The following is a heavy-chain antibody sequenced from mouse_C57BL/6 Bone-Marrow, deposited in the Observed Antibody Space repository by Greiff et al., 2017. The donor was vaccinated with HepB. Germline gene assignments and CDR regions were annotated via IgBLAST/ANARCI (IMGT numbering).Heavy chain of an antibody. Sequence: DVQLQESGAELVRPGASVKLSCTASGFNIKAYYMHWVKQRPEQGLEWIGRIDPEDGDTEYAPKFQGKATMTADTSSNTAYLQLSSLTSDYTAVYYCTTGYYVSSYAMDYWGQGASVTVSS. CDR1: GFNIKAYY. CDR3: TTGYYVSSYAMDY. V-gene: IGHV14-1*01. CDR2: IDPEDGDT. D-gene: IGHD1-1*01. J-gene: IGHJ4*01.